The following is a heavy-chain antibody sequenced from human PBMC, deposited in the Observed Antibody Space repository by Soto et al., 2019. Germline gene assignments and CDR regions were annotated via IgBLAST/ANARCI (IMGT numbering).Heavy chain of an antibody. D-gene: IGHD6-19*01. V-gene: IGHV3-30-3*01. CDR1: GLNFSTSA. J-gene: IGHJ4*02. Sequence: GGSLRLSCAASGLNFSTSAMHWVRQAPGKGLEWVAAISHDGSQKYNADSVKGRFTISRDNSKDTLYLQMTSLRIDDTAIYFCARDDVEVGGAIGGFDYWGQGTPVTVSS. CDR3: ARDDVEVGGAIGGFDY. CDR2: ISHDGSQK.